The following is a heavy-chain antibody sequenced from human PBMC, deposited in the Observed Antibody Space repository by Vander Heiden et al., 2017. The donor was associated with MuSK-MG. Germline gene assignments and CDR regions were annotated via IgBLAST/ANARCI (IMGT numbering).Heavy chain of an antibody. Sequence: ELQLVESGGGLVQPGRSLRLSCVASGFTFDDYAMHWVRQAPGKGLEWVSSISWNSNNIGYADSVKGRFTISRDNAQNSLFLQMNSLRADDTALYYCAKDSQSYFYAMDVWGQGTTVTVS. CDR1: GFTFDDYA. CDR2: ISWNSNNI. CDR3: AKDSQSYFYAMDV. J-gene: IGHJ6*02. V-gene: IGHV3-9*01.